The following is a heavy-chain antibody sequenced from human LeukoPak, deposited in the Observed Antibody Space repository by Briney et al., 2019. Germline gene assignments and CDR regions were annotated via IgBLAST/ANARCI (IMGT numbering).Heavy chain of an antibody. CDR3: AKDGNTVTMLSAFDI. D-gene: IGHD4-17*01. V-gene: IGHV3-23*01. CDR2: ISGSGGST. CDR1: GFTFSSYA. Sequence: PGGALRLSCAASGFTFSSYAMSWVRQAPGKGLEWVSAISGSGGSTYYAESVKGRITSSRDNSKNTVYLQMNSLRAEDTAVYYCAKDGNTVTMLSAFDIWGQGTMVTVSS. J-gene: IGHJ3*02.